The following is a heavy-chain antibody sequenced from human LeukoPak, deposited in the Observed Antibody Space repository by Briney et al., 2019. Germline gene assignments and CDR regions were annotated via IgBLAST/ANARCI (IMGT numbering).Heavy chain of an antibody. CDR1: GYTFTDYY. CDR3: ARGRSNWCVP. V-gene: IGHV1-2*02. D-gene: IGHD6-19*01. CDR2: INPNSGGT. J-gene: IGHJ5*02. Sequence: ASVKVSCKASGYTFTDYYMHWVREAPGQGLEWMGWINPNSGGTGNAQKFQGRVTMTRDTSISTAYMELNRLRSDDTALYYCARGRSNWCVPWGQGTLVTVSS.